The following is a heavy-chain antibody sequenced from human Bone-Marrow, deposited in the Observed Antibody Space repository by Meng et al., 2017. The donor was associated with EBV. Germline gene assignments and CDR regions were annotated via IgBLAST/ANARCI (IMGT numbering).Heavy chain of an antibody. CDR3: ARDPSSGSFDY. V-gene: IGHV3-21*02. Sequence: GKLVGAGGGLVQPGGSLRLSVAASGFTFSSYSMNWVRQAPGKGLEWVSSISSTSSYIYYADSVKGRFTISRDNAKNSLYLQMNSLRAEDTAVYYCARDPSSGSFDYWGQGTLVTVSS. CDR1: GFTFSSYS. D-gene: IGHD1-26*01. CDR2: ISSTSSYI. J-gene: IGHJ4*02.